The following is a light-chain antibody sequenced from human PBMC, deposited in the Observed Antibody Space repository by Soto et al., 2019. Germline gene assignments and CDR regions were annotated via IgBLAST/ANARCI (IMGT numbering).Light chain of an antibody. CDR3: QKYNSAPLLT. CDR1: QGISNY. Sequence: DIQMTQSPSSMSASVGDRVTITCRASQGISNYLAWYQQKPGKVPKLLIYAASTLQSGVPSRFSGSGSGTDFPHNISSLQPEDVATYYCQKYNSAPLLTFGGGTKVEIK. CDR2: AAS. V-gene: IGKV1-27*01. J-gene: IGKJ4*01.